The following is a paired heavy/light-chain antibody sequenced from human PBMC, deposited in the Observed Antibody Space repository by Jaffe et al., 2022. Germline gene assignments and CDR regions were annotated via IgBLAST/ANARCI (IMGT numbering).Heavy chain of an antibody. CDR3: ARDGNFKFDA. Sequence: QVQLQESGPGLVEPSGTLSLTCAVSGGSLNFSFWWSWLRQPPGKGLEWIGKISYTALTEYNPSLNSRVTFSIDKSKNQFSLNLNSVTAADTARYYCARDGNFKFDAWGQGLLVTVSS. J-gene: IGHJ5*02. CDR1: GGSLNFSFW. CDR2: ISYTALT. V-gene: IGHV4-4*02.
Light chain of an antibody. J-gene: IGLJ3*02. CDR1: STDLAAYNF. CDR3: ISYSGSSTWV. Sequence: QSALTQPASVSGSPGQSVTISCTGTSTDLAAYNFVSWYQQHPGKAPKLIIYDVTDRPSGVSDRFSGSKSGITASLTISGLQAEDEGTYHCISYSGSSTWVFGGGTKLTVL. V-gene: IGLV2-14*03. CDR2: DVT.